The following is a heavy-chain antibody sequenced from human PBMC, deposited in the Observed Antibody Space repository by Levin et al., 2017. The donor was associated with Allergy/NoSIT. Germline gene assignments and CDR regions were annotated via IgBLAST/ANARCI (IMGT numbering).Heavy chain of an antibody. Sequence: GGSLRLSCTASGFTFSSYAMSWVRQAPGKGLEWVSTISGSGGNTYYADSVKGRFTISRDNSKHTLYLQMNTLRAGDTALYYCAKGPLYNSDWYFFFDYWGHGTLVTVSS. D-gene: IGHD6-13*01. V-gene: IGHV3-23*01. CDR3: AKGPLYNSDWYFFFDY. CDR2: ISGSGGNT. CDR1: GFTFSSYA. J-gene: IGHJ4*01.